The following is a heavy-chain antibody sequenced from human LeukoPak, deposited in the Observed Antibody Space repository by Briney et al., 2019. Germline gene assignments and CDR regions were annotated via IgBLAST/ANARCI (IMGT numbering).Heavy chain of an antibody. D-gene: IGHD6-19*01. CDR1: GYTFNDYY. CDR3: AKGKQWLDAFDI. CDR2: INPDSGGT. V-gene: IGHV1-2*02. J-gene: IGHJ3*02. Sequence: GASVKVSCKASGYTFNDYYMHWVRQAPGQGLEWMGRINPDSGGTDYAQKFQGRVTMTRDTSISTAYMDLSRLRSDDTAVYYCAKGKQWLDAFDIWGQGTMVTVSS.